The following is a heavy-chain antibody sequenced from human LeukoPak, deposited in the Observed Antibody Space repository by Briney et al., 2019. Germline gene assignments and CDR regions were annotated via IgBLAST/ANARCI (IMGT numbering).Heavy chain of an antibody. D-gene: IGHD2-2*02. J-gene: IGHJ6*03. V-gene: IGHV4-34*01. CDR1: GGSFSGYY. CDR2: INHSGST. CDR3: ARDLLNRIPPYYYMDV. Sequence: SETLSLTCAVYGGSFSGYYWSWIRQPPGKGLEWIGEINHSGSTYYNPSLKSRVTISVDTSKNQFSLKLSSVTAADTAVYYCARDLLNRIPPYYYMDVWGKGITVTVSS.